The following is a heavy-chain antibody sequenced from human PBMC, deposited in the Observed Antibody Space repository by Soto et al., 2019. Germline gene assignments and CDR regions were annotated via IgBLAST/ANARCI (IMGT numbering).Heavy chain of an antibody. Sequence: ETLSLTCSVSGYSVSSSEYYWAWIRQPPGKGLEWIGSMFYSGLTYYNPSLKSRVTLSVDTSKNQFSVRLNSVTATDTAVYYCAPLTVSLSGPYGIHVWGQGTTVTVSS. D-gene: IGHD2-15*01. CDR2: MFYSGLT. CDR1: GYSVSSSEYY. CDR3: APLTVSLSGPYGIHV. V-gene: IGHV4-39*01. J-gene: IGHJ6*02.